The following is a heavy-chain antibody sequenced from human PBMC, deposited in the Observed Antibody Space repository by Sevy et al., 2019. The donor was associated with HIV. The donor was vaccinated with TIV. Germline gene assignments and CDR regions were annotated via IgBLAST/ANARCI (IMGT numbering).Heavy chain of an antibody. V-gene: IGHV3-23*01. CDR3: AVGRDDSSGSFDAFDI. CDR2: IYGSRGVT. Sequence: GGSLRLSCAASGFTFSSYALNWVRQAPGKGLEWVSTIYGSRGVTYYADYVKGRFTISRDNSKNTLYRQMNSLRTEDTAVYFCAVGRDDSSGSFDAFDIWGQGTMVTVSS. CDR1: GFTFSSYA. J-gene: IGHJ3*02. D-gene: IGHD3-22*01.